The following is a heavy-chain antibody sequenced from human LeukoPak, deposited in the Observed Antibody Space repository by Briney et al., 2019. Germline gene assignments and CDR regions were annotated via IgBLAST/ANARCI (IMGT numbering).Heavy chain of an antibody. CDR2: ISSGGNT. V-gene: IGHV3-23*01. D-gene: IGHD3-16*01. Sequence: PGGSLRLSCAVSGFSVNNDAMSWVRQAPGKGLEWVAAISSGGNTYYADSVKGRFTIARDNSKNTLYLQMNSLRAEDTAVYYCAKELGDYVWGSPLDYWGQGTLVTVSS. CDR1: GFSVNNDA. CDR3: AKELGDYVWGSPLDY. J-gene: IGHJ4*02.